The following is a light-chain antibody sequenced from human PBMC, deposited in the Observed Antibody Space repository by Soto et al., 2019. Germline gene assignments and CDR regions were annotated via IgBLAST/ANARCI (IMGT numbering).Light chain of an antibody. CDR3: QHYNNWPRWT. Sequence: EIVMTQSPATLSVSPGERATLSCRASQSVSSNLAWYQQKPGQAPRLLVYGASTRATGIPARFSGSGSGTDFTLTISSLQSEDFAIYYCQHYNNWPRWTFGQGTKVEIK. CDR1: QSVSSN. CDR2: GAS. V-gene: IGKV3-15*01. J-gene: IGKJ1*01.